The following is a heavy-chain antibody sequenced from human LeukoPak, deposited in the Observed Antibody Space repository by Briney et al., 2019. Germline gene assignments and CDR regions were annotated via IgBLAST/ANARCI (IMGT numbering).Heavy chain of an antibody. V-gene: IGHV3-23*01. CDR3: AKTQGYYDA. Sequence: PGGSLSLSCVAHGFPFSNYAMTWVPQAPGKGLELVPGFWGADDKTVYGDAVKGRFTISRDNSKNTLYQQMNSLRADDTAVYYCAKTQGYYDAWGQGALVTVSS. CDR2: FWGADDKT. CDR1: GFPFSNYA. J-gene: IGHJ5*02. D-gene: IGHD2-15*01.